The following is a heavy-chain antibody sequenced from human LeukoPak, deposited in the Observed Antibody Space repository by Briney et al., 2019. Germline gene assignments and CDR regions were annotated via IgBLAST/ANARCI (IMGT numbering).Heavy chain of an antibody. V-gene: IGHV3-23*01. D-gene: IGHD4-17*01. J-gene: IGHJ4*02. CDR1: GFTFSSYA. CDR3: AKDLRDYGDPFDD. Sequence: PGGSLRLSCAASGFTFSSYAMSWVRQAPGKGLERVSAISGSGGSTYYADSVKGRFTISRDNSKNTLYLQMNSLRAEDTAVYYCAKDLRDYGDPFDDWGQGTLVTVSS. CDR2: ISGSGGST.